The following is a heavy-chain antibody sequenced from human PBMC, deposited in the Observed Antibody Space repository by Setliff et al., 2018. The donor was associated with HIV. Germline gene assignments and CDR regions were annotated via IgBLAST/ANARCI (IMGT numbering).Heavy chain of an antibody. CDR1: GFTFSSYS. Sequence: GGSLRLSCAASGFTFSSYSLHLVRQAPGKGLEWVSSISSSSSYIYYADSVKGRFTISRDHATSALYLQMDSLRAEDTALYYCTRYALAVPGYHNAFDIWGQGTMVTVSS. V-gene: IGHV3-21*01. CDR3: TRYALAVPGYHNAFDI. D-gene: IGHD6-19*01. J-gene: IGHJ3*02. CDR2: ISSSSSYI.